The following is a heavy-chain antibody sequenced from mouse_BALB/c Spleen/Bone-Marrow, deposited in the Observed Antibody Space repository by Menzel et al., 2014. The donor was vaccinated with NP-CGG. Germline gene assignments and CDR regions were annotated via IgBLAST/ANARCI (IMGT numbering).Heavy chain of an antibody. CDR3: ARGNRGFAY. J-gene: IGHJ3*01. V-gene: IGHV1S135*01. Sequence: VQLQQSGPELVKPGASMKVSCKASGYSFAGYTMNWVKQSHGKSLEWIGLINPYNGGTSYNQKFKGKATLTVDKSSSTAYMELLSLTSEDSAVYYCARGNRGFAYWGQGTLVTVSA. D-gene: IGHD2-14*01. CDR1: GYSFAGYT. CDR2: INPYNGGT.